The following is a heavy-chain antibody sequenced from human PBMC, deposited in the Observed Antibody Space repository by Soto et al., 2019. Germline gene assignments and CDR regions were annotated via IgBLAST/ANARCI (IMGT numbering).Heavy chain of an antibody. CDR1: GFTFSSYA. J-gene: IGHJ6*02. Sequence: PGGSLRLSCAASGFTFSSYAMSWVRQAPGKGLEWVSAISGSGGSTYYADSVKGRFTISRDKSKNTLYLQMNSLRAEDTAVYYYAKEESLGYYYYGMDVWGQGTTVTVSS. V-gene: IGHV3-23*01. CDR2: ISGSGGST. CDR3: AKEESLGYYYYGMDV. D-gene: IGHD3-16*01.